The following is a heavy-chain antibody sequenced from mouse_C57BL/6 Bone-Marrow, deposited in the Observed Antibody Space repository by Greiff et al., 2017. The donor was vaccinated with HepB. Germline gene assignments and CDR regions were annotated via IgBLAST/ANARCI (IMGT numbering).Heavy chain of an antibody. Sequence: QVQLQQPGAELVMPGASVKLSCKASGYTFTSYWMHWVKQRPGQGLEWIGEIDPSDSYTNYNQKFKGKSTLTVDKSSSTAYMQLSSLTTEDSAVYDCARPYGSRGDYAMDYWGQGTSVTVSS. D-gene: IGHD1-1*01. J-gene: IGHJ4*01. CDR1: GYTFTSYW. CDR2: IDPSDSYT. V-gene: IGHV1-69*01. CDR3: ARPYGSRGDYAMDY.